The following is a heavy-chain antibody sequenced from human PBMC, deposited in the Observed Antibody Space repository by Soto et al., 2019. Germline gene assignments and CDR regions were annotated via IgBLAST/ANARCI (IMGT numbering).Heavy chain of an antibody. CDR1: GFAFSRYW. CDR2: IRGDGSGA. V-gene: IGHV3-74*01. CDR3: ARVPTAAPGTGPDC. D-gene: IGHD6-13*01. Sequence: PGGSLRLSCAASGFAFSRYWMHWVRQAPGKGLVWLSRIRGDGSGANYADSVKGRFTISRDNAKNTLYLQMNSLSPEDTAVYYCARVPTAAPGTGPDCWGQGTLVTVSS. J-gene: IGHJ4*02.